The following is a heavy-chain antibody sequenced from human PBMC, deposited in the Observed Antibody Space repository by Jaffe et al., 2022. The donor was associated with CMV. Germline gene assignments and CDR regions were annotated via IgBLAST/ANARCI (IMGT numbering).Heavy chain of an antibody. CDR3: ARSLCPHCDYFGY. Sequence: EVQLVESGGGLVQPGGSLRLSCAASGFTVSSDYMSWVRQAPGKGLEWVSVIYSSGSTYYADSVKGRFTISRDDSNNTLYLQMNSLRAEDTAVYYCARSLCPHCDYFGYWGQGTLVTVSS. J-gene: IGHJ4*02. CDR2: IYSSGST. D-gene: IGHD2-21*01. V-gene: IGHV3-66*01. CDR1: GFTVSSDY.